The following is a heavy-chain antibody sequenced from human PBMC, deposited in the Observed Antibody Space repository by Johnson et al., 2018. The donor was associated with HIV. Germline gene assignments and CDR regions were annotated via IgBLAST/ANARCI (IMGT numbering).Heavy chain of an antibody. CDR2: IGTAGDT. CDR3: ARGISQPYYNFWSGYHYPDAFDI. V-gene: IGHV3-13*01. D-gene: IGHD3-3*01. J-gene: IGHJ3*02. Sequence: VQLVESGGGLVQPGGSLRLSCAASRFTFTNYWMHWVRQATGKGLEWVSAIGTAGDTYYPGSVKGRFTISRENAKNSLYLQMNSLRAGDTAVYYCARGISQPYYNFWSGYHYPDAFDIWGQGTMVTVSS. CDR1: RFTFTNYW.